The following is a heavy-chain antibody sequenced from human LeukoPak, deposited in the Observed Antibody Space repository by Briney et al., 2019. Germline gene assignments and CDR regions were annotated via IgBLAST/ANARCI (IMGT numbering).Heavy chain of an antibody. CDR1: GYTFTSYG. CDR2: ISAYNGNT. D-gene: IGHD2-21*02. J-gene: IGHJ5*02. V-gene: IGHV1-18*04. CDR3: ALHVLLFGWRNWFDP. Sequence: ASVKVSCKASGYTFTSYGISWVRQAPGQGLEWMGWISAYNGNTNYAQKLQGRVTMTTDTSTSTAYMELRSLRSDDTAMYYCALHVLLFGWRNWFDPWGQGTLVTVSS.